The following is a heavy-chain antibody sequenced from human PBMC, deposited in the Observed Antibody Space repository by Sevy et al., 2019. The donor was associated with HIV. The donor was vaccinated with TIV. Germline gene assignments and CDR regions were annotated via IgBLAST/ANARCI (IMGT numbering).Heavy chain of an antibody. J-gene: IGHJ6*02. CDR1: GFTFSSYA. Sequence: GGSLRLSCAASGFTFSSYAMHWVRQAPGKGLEWVAVISYAGSNKYYADSVKGRFTISRDNSKNTLYLQMNSLRAEDTAVYYCARXFWAEPLPLYGMDIWGQGTTVTVSS. CDR2: ISYAGSNK. V-gene: IGHV3-30*04. CDR3: ARXFWAEPLPLYGMDI. D-gene: IGHD1-26*01.